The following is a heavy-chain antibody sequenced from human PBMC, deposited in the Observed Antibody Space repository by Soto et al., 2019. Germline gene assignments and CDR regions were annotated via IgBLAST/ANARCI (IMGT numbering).Heavy chain of an antibody. V-gene: IGHV4-30-2*01. CDR2: IYHSGST. D-gene: IGHD6-13*01. CDR1: GGSVSSGGYY. Sequence: SETLSLTXTVSGGSVSSGGYYWSWIRQHPGKGLEWIGYIYHSGSTYYNPSLKSRVTISVDRSKNQFSLKLSSVTAADTAVYYCARASAGTGFDYWGQGTLVTVSS. J-gene: IGHJ4*02. CDR3: ARASAGTGFDY.